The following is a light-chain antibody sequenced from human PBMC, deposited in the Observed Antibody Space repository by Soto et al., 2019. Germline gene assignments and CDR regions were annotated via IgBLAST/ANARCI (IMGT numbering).Light chain of an antibody. CDR1: QSVSSN. V-gene: IGKV3-15*01. Sequence: EIVMTQSPATLSVSPGEGATLSCRASQSVSSNLDWYQQKPGQAPRLLLYGASTRATDIPARFSGRGSGTGFTLTISSLQSEDFAVYYCQQYNKWPLTFGGGTKVEIK. CDR2: GAS. CDR3: QQYNKWPLT. J-gene: IGKJ4*01.